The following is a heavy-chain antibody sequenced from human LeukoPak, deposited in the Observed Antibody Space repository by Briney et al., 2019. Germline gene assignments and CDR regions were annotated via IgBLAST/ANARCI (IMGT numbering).Heavy chain of an antibody. D-gene: IGHD3-3*01. V-gene: IGHV3-30-3*02. CDR2: ISYDGSNK. CDR1: GFTFSSYA. J-gene: IGHJ4*02. CDR3: AKISTIFGVVIMSLGFDY. Sequence: GGSLRLSCAASGFTFSSYAMHWVRQAPGKGLEWVAVISYDGSNKYYADSVKGRFTISRDNSKNTLYLQMNSLRAEDTAVYYCAKISTIFGVVIMSLGFDYWGQGTLVTVSS.